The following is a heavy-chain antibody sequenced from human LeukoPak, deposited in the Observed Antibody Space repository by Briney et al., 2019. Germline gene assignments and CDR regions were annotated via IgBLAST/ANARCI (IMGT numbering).Heavy chain of an antibody. CDR3: ADFGVVTNWFDP. CDR2: IDPESGER. CDR1: GYTFTEMS. J-gene: IGHJ5*02. D-gene: IGHD3-3*01. Sequence: GASVKVSCKVSGYTFTEMSIHWVRQTPGKGLEWLGGIDPESGERVYAQNFRGRVTMSEDTSTDTAYMEVSSLRSEDTAIYYSADFGVVTNWFDPWGQGTLVTVSS. V-gene: IGHV1-24*01.